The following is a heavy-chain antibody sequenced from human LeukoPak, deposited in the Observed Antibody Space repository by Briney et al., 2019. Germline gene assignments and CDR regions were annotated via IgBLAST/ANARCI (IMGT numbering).Heavy chain of an antibody. V-gene: IGHV4-59*01. CDR2: IYYSGST. Sequence: SETLSLTCTVSGGSISSYYWSGIRQPPGKGLEWIGYIYYSGSTNYNPSLKSRVTISVDTSKNQFSLKLSSVTAADTAVYYCARDLRYSYGYYYGMDVWGQGTTVTVSS. J-gene: IGHJ6*02. D-gene: IGHD5-18*01. CDR1: GGSISSYY. CDR3: ARDLRYSYGYYYGMDV.